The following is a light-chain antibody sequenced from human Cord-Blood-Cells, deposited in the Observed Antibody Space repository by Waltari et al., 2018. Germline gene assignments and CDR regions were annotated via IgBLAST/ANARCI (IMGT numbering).Light chain of an antibody. V-gene: IGKV3-11*01. Sequence: EIVLTQSPATLSLSPGERATLSCRASQSVSSYLALYQQKPVQAPRLLIYDASNRATGIPARFSGSGSGTDFTLTISSLEPEDFAVYYCQQRSNWPPITFGQGTRLEIK. CDR2: DAS. CDR3: QQRSNWPPIT. J-gene: IGKJ5*01. CDR1: QSVSSY.